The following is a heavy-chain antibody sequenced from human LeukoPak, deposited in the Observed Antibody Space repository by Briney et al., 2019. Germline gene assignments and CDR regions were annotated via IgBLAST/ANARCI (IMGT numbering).Heavy chain of an antibody. CDR2: MNPNSGNT. CDR1: GYTFTSYD. D-gene: IGHD5-24*01. CDR3: ARAGQRWLQSGNSFDY. Sequence: ASVKVSCKASGYTFTSYDINWVRQATGQGLEWMGWMNPNSGNTGYAQKFQGRVTITRNTSISTAYMDLSSLRSEDTAVYYCARAGQRWLQSGNSFDYWGQGTLVTVSS. J-gene: IGHJ4*02. V-gene: IGHV1-8*03.